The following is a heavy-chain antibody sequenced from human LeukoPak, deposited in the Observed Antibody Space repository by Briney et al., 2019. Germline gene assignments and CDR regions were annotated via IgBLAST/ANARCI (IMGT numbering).Heavy chain of an antibody. CDR2: ITAYNGNT. Sequence: ASVKVSSKASGYTFTSYGISWVRQAPGQGLEWMGWITAYNGNTNYAQKLQGRVTMTTDTSTSTAYMALRRLRSDDTDVYDCARAPRYSSSARAFDIWGQGTMVTVSS. CDR1: GYTFTSYG. V-gene: IGHV1-18*01. D-gene: IGHD6-6*01. J-gene: IGHJ3*02. CDR3: ARAPRYSSSARAFDI.